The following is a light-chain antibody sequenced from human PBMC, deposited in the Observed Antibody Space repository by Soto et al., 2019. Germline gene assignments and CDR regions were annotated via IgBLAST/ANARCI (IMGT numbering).Light chain of an antibody. V-gene: IGKV3-20*01. CDR1: QSVSSSY. CDR3: QQYGSSPKT. J-gene: IGKJ5*01. CDR2: GAS. Sequence: EIVLTQSPGTLSLSPGERATLSCRASQSVSSSYLAWYQQKPDQAPRLLIYGASSRATGIPDRFSGSGSGTDFTLTISRLEPEDFAVYYCQQYGSSPKTFGQRTRLEIK.